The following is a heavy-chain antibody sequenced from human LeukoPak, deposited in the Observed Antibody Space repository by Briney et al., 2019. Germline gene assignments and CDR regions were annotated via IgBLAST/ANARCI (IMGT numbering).Heavy chain of an antibody. CDR1: GYTFSSYY. CDR2: INPSGGST. CDR3: ARATTMIEGDYYYMDV. V-gene: IGHV1-46*01. J-gene: IGHJ6*03. Sequence: GASVKVSCKASGYTFSSYYMHWVRQAPGQGLEWMGIINPSGGSTSYAQKFQGRVTMTGDTSTSTVHMELSSLRSEDTAVYYCARATTMIEGDYYYMDVWGKGTTVTVSS. D-gene: IGHD3-22*01.